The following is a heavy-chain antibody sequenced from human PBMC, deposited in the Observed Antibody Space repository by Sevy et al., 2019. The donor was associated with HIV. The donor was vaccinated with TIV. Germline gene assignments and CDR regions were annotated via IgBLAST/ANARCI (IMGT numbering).Heavy chain of an antibody. D-gene: IGHD6-13*01. J-gene: IGHJ4*02. CDR2: LKSEVYGGKV. V-gene: IGHV3-49*04. CDR1: GFTFGDYC. Sequence: GGSLRLSCTASGFTFGDYCMSWVRQAPGKGLEWVAFLKSEVYGGKVDHAASVRGRFVISRDDSKTIAYLQMNDLKTEDTDVYYCTRWKAAQSIFDYWGQGALVTVSS. CDR3: TRWKAAQSIFDY.